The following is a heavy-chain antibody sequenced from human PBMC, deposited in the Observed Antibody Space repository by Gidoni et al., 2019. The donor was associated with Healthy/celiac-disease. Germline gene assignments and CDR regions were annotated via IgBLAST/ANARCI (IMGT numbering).Heavy chain of an antibody. CDR3: VKDPGGELLPDYFDY. Sequence: EVQLVESGGGLVQPGGSLRLSCSASGFTFSRYAMHWVRQAPGKGLEYVSAISSNGGSTYYADSVKGRFTISRDNSKNTLYLQMSSLRAEDTAVYYCVKDPGGELLPDYFDYWGQGTLVTVSS. V-gene: IGHV3-64D*06. J-gene: IGHJ4*02. CDR2: ISSNGGST. CDR1: GFTFSRYA. D-gene: IGHD1-26*01.